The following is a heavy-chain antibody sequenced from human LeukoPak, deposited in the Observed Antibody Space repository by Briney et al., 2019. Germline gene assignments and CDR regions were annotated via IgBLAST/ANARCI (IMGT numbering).Heavy chain of an antibody. V-gene: IGHV3-7*03. CDR2: IKKEGSEK. CDR1: GFTLRNNW. J-gene: IGHJ6*04. D-gene: IGHD3-10*01. Sequence: SGGSLRLSCIASGFTLRNNWMSWIRQAPGKGLEWVANIKKEGSEKHYVDSVKGRFTISRDNAKNSVYLQMNSLRDEDTAVYYCAREGGESYGMDVWGKGTRSPSPQ. CDR3: AREGGESYGMDV.